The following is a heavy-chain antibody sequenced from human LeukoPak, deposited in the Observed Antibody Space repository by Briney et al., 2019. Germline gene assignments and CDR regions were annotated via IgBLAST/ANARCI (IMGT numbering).Heavy chain of an antibody. CDR1: GFTFSSYA. Sequence: SCKASGFTFSSYAMHWVRQAPGKGLEWVAVISYDGSNKYYADSVKGRFTISRDNSKNTLYLQMNSLRAEDTAVYYCARESGDFDYWGQGTLVTVSS. CDR2: ISYDGSNK. D-gene: IGHD2-21*01. V-gene: IGHV3-30-3*01. CDR3: ARESGDFDY. J-gene: IGHJ4*02.